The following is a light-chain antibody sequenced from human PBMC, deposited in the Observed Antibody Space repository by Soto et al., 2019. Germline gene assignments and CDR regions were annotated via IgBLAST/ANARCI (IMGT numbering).Light chain of an antibody. CDR2: GAS. Sequence: EFVLTQSPASLYLSPGERATLSCRASQGLSSSSLAWYQQKPGQAPRLLISGASSRAADIPDRFSGSGSGTDFTLTINRLEPEDFAVYHCQQYDSSPRTFGQGTNVDIK. V-gene: IGKV3-20*01. CDR3: QQYDSSPRT. CDR1: QGLSSSS. J-gene: IGKJ1*01.